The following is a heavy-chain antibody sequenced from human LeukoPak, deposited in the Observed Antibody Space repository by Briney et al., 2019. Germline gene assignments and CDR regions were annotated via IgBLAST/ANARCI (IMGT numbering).Heavy chain of an antibody. J-gene: IGHJ4*02. D-gene: IGHD6-19*01. CDR1: GITFRNYW. CDR3: AIQYSSGWYPNPFDY. CDR2: ISGSGGST. Sequence: GGSLRLSCVASGITFRNYWMSWVRQAPGKGLEWVSAISGSGGSTYYADSVKGRFTISRDNSKNTLYLQMNSLRAEDTAVYYCAIQYSSGWYPNPFDYWGQGTLVTVSS. V-gene: IGHV3-23*01.